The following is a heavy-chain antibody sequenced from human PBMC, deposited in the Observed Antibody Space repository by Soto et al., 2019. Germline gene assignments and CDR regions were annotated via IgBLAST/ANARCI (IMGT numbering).Heavy chain of an antibody. V-gene: IGHV1-69*02. J-gene: IGHJ3*02. CDR3: ARRLQWLDAFDI. CDR1: GGTFSSYT. D-gene: IGHD6-19*01. CDR2: IIPILGIA. Sequence: SVKVSCKASGGTFSSYTISWVRQAPGQGLEWMGRIIPILGIANYAQKLQGRVTMTTDTSTSTAYMELRSLRSDDTAVYYCARRLQWLDAFDIWGQGTMVTVSS.